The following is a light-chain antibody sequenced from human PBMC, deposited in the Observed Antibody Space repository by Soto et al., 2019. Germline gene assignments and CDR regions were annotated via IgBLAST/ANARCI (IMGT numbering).Light chain of an antibody. Sequence: EIVLTQSPGTLSLSPGQRATLSCRATQSLSSSFLAWYQQKPGQAPRLIIYGASSRAAGIPDRFSGSGSGTDFTLTISSLEPEDFAVYYCQQFATTRSFGQGTKV. V-gene: IGKV3-20*01. CDR2: GAS. CDR3: QQFATTRS. J-gene: IGKJ1*01. CDR1: QSLSSSF.